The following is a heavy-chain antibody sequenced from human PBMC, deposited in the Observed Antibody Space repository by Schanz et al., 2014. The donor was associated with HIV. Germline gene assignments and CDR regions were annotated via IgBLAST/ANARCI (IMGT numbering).Heavy chain of an antibody. D-gene: IGHD1-26*01. Sequence: EVHLVESGGGLVQPGGSLRLSCAASGFTFSRHWMTWGRQVPGKGLEWVANIKRDGSDKYYLDSVKGRFTISRDNAKNSLSLQVNSLRADDTAVYYCARGLGASIWDYWGQGTLVTVSS. CDR1: GFTFSRHW. J-gene: IGHJ4*02. CDR2: IKRDGSDK. CDR3: ARGLGASIWDY. V-gene: IGHV3-7*01.